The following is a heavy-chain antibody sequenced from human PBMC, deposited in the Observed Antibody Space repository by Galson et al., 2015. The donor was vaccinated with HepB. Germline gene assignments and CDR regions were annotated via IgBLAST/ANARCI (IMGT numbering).Heavy chain of an antibody. CDR1: GFTFSSYA. J-gene: IGHJ3*02. Sequence: SLRLSCAASGFTFSSYAMSWVRQAPGKGLEWVSGVSDGGGSTYYADAVKGRFTISRDNSKNTLYLQMNSLRADDTAVYYCAKATIPLGGFDIWGQGTMVTVSS. CDR2: VSDGGGST. CDR3: AKATIPLGGFDI. V-gene: IGHV3-23*01. D-gene: IGHD3-3*01.